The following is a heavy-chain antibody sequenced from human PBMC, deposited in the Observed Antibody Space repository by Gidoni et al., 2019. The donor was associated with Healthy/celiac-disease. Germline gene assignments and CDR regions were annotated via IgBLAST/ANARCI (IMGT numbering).Heavy chain of an antibody. CDR1: GGSISSGGYY. CDR2: IYYSGST. V-gene: IGHV4-31*03. J-gene: IGHJ4*02. Sequence: QVQLQESGPGLVKPSQTLSLTCTVAGGSISSGGYYWSWIRQHPGKGLEWIGYIYYSGSTYYNPSLKSRVTISVDTSKNQFSLKLSSVTAADTAVYYCGRVWGTMVQGPMGGYFDYWGQGTLVTVSS. CDR3: GRVWGTMVQGPMGGYFDY. D-gene: IGHD3-10*01.